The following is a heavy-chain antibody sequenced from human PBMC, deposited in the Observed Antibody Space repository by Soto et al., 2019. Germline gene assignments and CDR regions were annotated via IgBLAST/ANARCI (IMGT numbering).Heavy chain of an antibody. D-gene: IGHD3-10*01. V-gene: IGHV3-23*01. Sequence: EVQLLESAGGLEQPGGSLRLSCAASGFTFSNYAMSWVRQAPGKGLEWVSTVTRSGNTYYADSVKGRFTISRDNSKNTLYLQMDSLRAEDTAVYYCAREFAPGSPNYDYWGLGTLVTVSS. CDR2: VTRSGNT. CDR3: AREFAPGSPNYDY. J-gene: IGHJ4*02. CDR1: GFTFSNYA.